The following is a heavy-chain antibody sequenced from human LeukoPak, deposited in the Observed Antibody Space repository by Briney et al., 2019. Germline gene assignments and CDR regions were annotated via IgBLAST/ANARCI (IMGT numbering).Heavy chain of an antibody. CDR3: ASQARIAAALIYFVP. J-gene: IGHJ5*02. Sequence: PETLSLTCSVSGGPIASPNHYWGWIRQPPGKGLEWIGSMYYSGSTYYNPSLNSLVTISVDTSKNQFFLKLSSVTAADTAVYCCASQARIAAALIYFVPWGQGTLVTVSS. D-gene: IGHD6-13*01. CDR1: GGPIASPNHY. CDR2: MYYSGST. V-gene: IGHV4-39*07.